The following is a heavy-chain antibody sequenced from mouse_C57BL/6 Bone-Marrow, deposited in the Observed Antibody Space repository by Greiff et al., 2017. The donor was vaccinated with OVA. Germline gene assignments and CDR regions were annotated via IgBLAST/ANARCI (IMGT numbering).Heavy chain of an antibody. D-gene: IGHD1-1*01. V-gene: IGHV5-17*01. CDR3: ERNYGSSLDY. J-gene: IGHJ2*01. Sequence: EVQLVESGGGLVKPGGSLKLSCAASGFTFSDYGMHWVRQAPEKGLEWVAYISSGSSTIYYADTVKGRFTITTDNAKNTLFLQMTSLRSEDTAMYLCERNYGSSLDYWGQGTTLTVSS. CDR1: GFTFSDYG. CDR2: ISSGSSTI.